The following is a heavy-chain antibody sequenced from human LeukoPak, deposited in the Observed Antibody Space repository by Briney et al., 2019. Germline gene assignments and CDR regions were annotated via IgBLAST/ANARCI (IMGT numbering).Heavy chain of an antibody. D-gene: IGHD3-10*01. CDR2: INHSGST. V-gene: IGHV4-34*01. J-gene: IGHJ4*02. Sequence: SETLSLTCAVYGGSFSGYYWSWIRQPPGKGLEWIGEINHSGSTNYNPSLKSRVTISVDTSKNQFSLKLSSVTAADTAVYYCARIRGWYYLDHWGQGTLVTVSS. CDR3: ARIRGWYYLDH. CDR1: GGSFSGYY.